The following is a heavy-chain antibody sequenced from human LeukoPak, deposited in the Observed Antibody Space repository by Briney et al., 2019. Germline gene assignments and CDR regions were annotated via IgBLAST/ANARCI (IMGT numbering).Heavy chain of an antibody. D-gene: IGHD2-2*01. CDR3: ARRGYCSSTSCTYYFDY. CDR2: IYPGDSDT. J-gene: IGHJ4*02. CDR1: GYSFTSYW. V-gene: IGHV5-51*01. Sequence: GESLKISCKGSGYSFTSYWIGWVRQMPGKGLEWMGIIYPGDSDTRYSPSFQGQVTISADKSISTAYLQWSSLKASGTAMYYCARRGYCSSTSCTYYFDYWGQGTLVTVSS.